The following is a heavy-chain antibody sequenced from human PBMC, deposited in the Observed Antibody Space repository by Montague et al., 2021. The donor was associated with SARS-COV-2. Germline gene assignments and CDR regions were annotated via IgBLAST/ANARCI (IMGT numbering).Heavy chain of an antibody. V-gene: IGHV3-9*01. CDR3: VKDKASYYYVTSGYYYSALFDF. Sequence: SCKVSGYTLTELSMHWVRQAPGKGLEWVSGISWNSGNMGYADSVKGRFTISRDNAQNSLYLQMSSLRAEDTAFYYCVKDKASYYYVTSGYYYSALFDFWGQGTLVTVSS. CDR1: GYTLTELS. J-gene: IGHJ5*01. CDR2: ISWNSGNM. D-gene: IGHD3-22*01.